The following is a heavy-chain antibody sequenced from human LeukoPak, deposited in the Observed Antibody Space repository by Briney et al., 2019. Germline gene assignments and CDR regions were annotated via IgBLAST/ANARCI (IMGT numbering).Heavy chain of an antibody. CDR1: GFTFSSYG. Sequence: PGGSLRLSCAASGFTFSSYGMHWVRQAPGKGLEWVAVISYDGSNKYYADSVKGRFTISRDNSKNTLYLQMNSLRAEDTAVYYCANGGGFGVNYDILTGPSHDAFDIWGQGTMVTVSS. CDR2: ISYDGSNK. D-gene: IGHD3-9*01. CDR3: ANGGGFGVNYDILTGPSHDAFDI. V-gene: IGHV3-30*18. J-gene: IGHJ3*02.